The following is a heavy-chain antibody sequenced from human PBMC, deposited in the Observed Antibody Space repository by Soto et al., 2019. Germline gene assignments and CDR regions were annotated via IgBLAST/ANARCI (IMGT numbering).Heavy chain of an antibody. Sequence: PSETLSPTCTVSGGSISSSSYLWGWIRQPPGKGLEWIGSIYYSGSTYYNPSLKSRVTVSVDTSKNQFSLKLSSVTAADTAVYYCARHPSNFWFDPWGQGTLVTVS. CDR1: GGSISSSSYL. D-gene: IGHD4-4*01. CDR3: ARHPSNFWFDP. CDR2: IYYSGST. J-gene: IGHJ5*02. V-gene: IGHV4-39*01.